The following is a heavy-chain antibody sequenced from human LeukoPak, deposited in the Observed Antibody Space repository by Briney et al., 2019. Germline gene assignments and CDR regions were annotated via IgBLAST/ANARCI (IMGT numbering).Heavy chain of an antibody. CDR1: GGSISSGSYY. D-gene: IGHD5-18*01. V-gene: IGHV4-61*02. J-gene: IGHJ4*02. CDR2: IYTSGST. CDR3: AREGFTVDTAMVDY. Sequence: SQTLSLTCTVSGGSISSGSYYWSWIRQPPGKGLEWIGRIYTSGSTNYKPSLKSRVTISVDTSKNQFSLKLSSVTAADTAVYYCAREGFTVDTAMVDYWGQGTLVTVSS.